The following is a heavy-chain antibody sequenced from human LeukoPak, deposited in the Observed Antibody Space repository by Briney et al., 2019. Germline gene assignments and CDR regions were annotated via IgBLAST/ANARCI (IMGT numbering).Heavy chain of an antibody. J-gene: IGHJ6*02. V-gene: IGHV3-30-3*01. Sequence: GGSLRLSCAASGFAFSSYAMHWVRQAPGKGLEWVAVISYDGSNKYYADSVKGRFTISRDNSKNTLYLQMNSLRAEDTAVYYCARDDPYYGMDVWGQGTTVTVSS. CDR2: ISYDGSNK. CDR1: GFAFSSYA. CDR3: ARDDPYYGMDV.